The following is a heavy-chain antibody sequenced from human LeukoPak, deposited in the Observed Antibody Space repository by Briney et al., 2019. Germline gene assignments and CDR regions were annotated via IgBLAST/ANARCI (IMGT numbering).Heavy chain of an antibody. CDR1: GYSITSSSW. Sequence: TPSDTLSLTCAVSGYSITSSSWWGWIRQPPGKGLEWIGYIYHSGTTYYSPSLQSRVTMSVDTSKNQFSLKLSSVTAVDTAVYYCARKENVYYYFDYWGQGTLVTVSS. CDR2: IYHSGTT. CDR3: ARKENVYYYFDY. V-gene: IGHV4-28*01. J-gene: IGHJ4*02. D-gene: IGHD3-10*01.